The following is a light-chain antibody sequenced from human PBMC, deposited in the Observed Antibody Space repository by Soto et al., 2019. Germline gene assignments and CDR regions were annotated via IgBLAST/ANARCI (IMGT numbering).Light chain of an antibody. CDR1: QSVSTS. V-gene: IGKV3-15*01. CDR3: QQYNNWPPIT. Sequence: ETVMTQSPATLSVSPGEGATLSCRASQSVSTSLAWYQCKPGQAPRLLIYSASIRATGIPARFSGNGSGTEFTLTISSLQSEDSAVYYCQQYNNWPPITVGQGTRLEIK. J-gene: IGKJ5*01. CDR2: SAS.